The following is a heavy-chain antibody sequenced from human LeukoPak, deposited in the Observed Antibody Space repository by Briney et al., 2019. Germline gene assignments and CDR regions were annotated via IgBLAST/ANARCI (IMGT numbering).Heavy chain of an antibody. V-gene: IGHV3-23*01. CDR1: GFTSSSYA. Sequence: GGSLRLSCAASGFTSSSYAMSWVRQAPGKGLEWVSAISGSGGSTYYADSVKGRFTISRDNSKNTLYLQMNSLRAEDTAVYYCAKQGSTKTTVTTGGGWFDPWGQGTLVTVSS. D-gene: IGHD4-17*01. CDR3: AKQGSTKTTVTTGGGWFDP. J-gene: IGHJ5*02. CDR2: ISGSGGST.